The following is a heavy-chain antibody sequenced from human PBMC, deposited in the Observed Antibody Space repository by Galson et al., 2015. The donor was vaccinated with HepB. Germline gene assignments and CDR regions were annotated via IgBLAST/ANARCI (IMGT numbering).Heavy chain of an antibody. V-gene: IGHV3-7*01. Sequence: SLRLSCAASGFTFSHSWVTWVRQAPGKGLEWVANIKEDGSETYYVDAVRGRFTISRDNAKNSLFLQMNSLRADDTALYYCATDVGADWGQGTLVTVSS. CDR3: ATDVGAD. CDR1: GFTFSHSW. D-gene: IGHD3-16*01. J-gene: IGHJ4*02. CDR2: IKEDGSET.